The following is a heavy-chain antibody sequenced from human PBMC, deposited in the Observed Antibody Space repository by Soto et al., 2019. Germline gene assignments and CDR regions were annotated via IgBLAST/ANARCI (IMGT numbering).Heavy chain of an antibody. CDR1: GFTFSSYA. CDR2: ISGSGGST. J-gene: IGHJ6*02. Sequence: PGGSLRLSCAASGFTFSSYAMSWVRQAPGKGLEWVSAISGSGGSTYYADSVKGRFTISRDNSKNTLYLQMNSLRAEDTAVYYCAKDRSSSRNYYYGMDVWGQGTTVTVS. V-gene: IGHV3-23*01. D-gene: IGHD6-6*01. CDR3: AKDRSSSRNYYYGMDV.